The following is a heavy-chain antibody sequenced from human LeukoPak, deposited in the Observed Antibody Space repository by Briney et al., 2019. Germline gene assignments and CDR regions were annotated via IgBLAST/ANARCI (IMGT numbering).Heavy chain of an antibody. D-gene: IGHD3-3*01. J-gene: IGHJ6*02. V-gene: IGHV3-33*01. Sequence: GGSLRLSCAASGFTFSSYGMHWVRQAPGKGLEWVAVIWYDGSNKYYADSVKGRFTISRDNSKNTLYLQMNSLRAEDTAVYYCARDLGRFLEWLQVWGQGTTATVSS. CDR1: GFTFSSYG. CDR2: IWYDGSNK. CDR3: ARDLGRFLEWLQV.